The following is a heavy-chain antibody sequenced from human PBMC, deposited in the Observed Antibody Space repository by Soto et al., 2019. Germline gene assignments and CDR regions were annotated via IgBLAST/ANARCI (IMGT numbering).Heavy chain of an antibody. CDR1: GFSFNSYA. V-gene: IGHV3-23*01. J-gene: IGHJ4*02. Sequence: PGGSLRLSCAASGFSFNSYAMSWVRQAPGKGLEWVSHIGGAGDSTYYADSVKGRFTISRDNSEKTVYLQMESLRAEDTAVYYCTGATYLDYWGQGTLVTVSS. CDR2: IGGAGDST. CDR3: TGATYLDY.